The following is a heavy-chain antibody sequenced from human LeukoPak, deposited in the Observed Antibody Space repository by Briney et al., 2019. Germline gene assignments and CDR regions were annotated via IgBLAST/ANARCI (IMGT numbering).Heavy chain of an antibody. CDR3: ARTPPYYHDSSGYYYEYFQH. V-gene: IGHV1-69*05. CDR1: GGTFSSYA. Sequence: SVKVSCXASGGTFSSYAISWVRLAPGQGLEWMGGIIPIFGTANYAQKFQGRVTITTDESTSTAYMELSSLRSEDTAVYYCARTPPYYHDSSGYYYEYFQHWGQGTLVTVSS. D-gene: IGHD3-22*01. J-gene: IGHJ1*01. CDR2: IIPIFGTA.